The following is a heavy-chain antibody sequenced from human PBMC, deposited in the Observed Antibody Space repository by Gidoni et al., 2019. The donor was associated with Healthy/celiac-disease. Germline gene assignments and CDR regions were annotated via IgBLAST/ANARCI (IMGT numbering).Heavy chain of an antibody. CDR2: IYSGGST. Sequence: EVQLVESGGGLIQPGGSLRLSCAASGFTVSSNYMSWVHQAPGKGLEWVSFIYSGGSTYYADSVKGRFTISRDNSKNTLYLQMNRLRAEDTAVYHCAREVQGGAFDIWGQGTMVTVSS. CDR3: AREVQGGAFDI. D-gene: IGHD3-16*01. CDR1: GFTVSSNY. V-gene: IGHV3-53*01. J-gene: IGHJ3*02.